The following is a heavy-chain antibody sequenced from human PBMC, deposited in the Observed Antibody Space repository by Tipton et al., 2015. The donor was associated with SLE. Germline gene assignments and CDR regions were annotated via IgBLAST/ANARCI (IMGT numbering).Heavy chain of an antibody. CDR3: AREFLNPVTTVHYYFDL. Sequence: TLSLTCTVSGGSISSYYWSWIRQPAGGGLEWIGRIYTNENTNYNPSLKSRVTMSVDTSKNHFSLKLISVTAAGTAVCYCAREFLNPVTTVHYYFDLWGRGTLVTVSS. D-gene: IGHD4-11*01. CDR1: GGSISSYY. J-gene: IGHJ2*01. CDR2: IYTNENT. V-gene: IGHV4-4*07.